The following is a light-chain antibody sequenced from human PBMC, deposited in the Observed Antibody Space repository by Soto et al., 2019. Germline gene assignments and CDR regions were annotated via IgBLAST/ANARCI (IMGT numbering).Light chain of an antibody. CDR1: QSVSSN. Sequence: EIVMTQSPATLSVSPGERATLSCRASQSVSSNLAWYQQNPGQAPRLLIYGASTRATGIPARFSGSESGTEFTLTVSSLQSEDFAVYYCQQYNNWPPLTFGGGTKVEIK. V-gene: IGKV3-15*01. J-gene: IGKJ4*01. CDR3: QQYNNWPPLT. CDR2: GAS.